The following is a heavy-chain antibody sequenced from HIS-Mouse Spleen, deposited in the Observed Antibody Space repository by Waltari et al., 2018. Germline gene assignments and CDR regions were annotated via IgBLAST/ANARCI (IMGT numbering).Heavy chain of an antibody. V-gene: IGHV4-39*07. CDR2: IYYSGST. Sequence: QLQLQESGPGLVKPSETLSLHCIVSGGAISSSSSYWGWIRQSPGNGLEWIGSIYYSGSTYYNPSLKSRVTISVDTSKNQFSLKLSSVTAADTAVYYCAREIPYSSSWYDWYFDLWGRGTLVTVSS. CDR3: AREIPYSSSWYDWYFDL. CDR1: GGAISSSSSY. J-gene: IGHJ2*01. D-gene: IGHD6-13*01.